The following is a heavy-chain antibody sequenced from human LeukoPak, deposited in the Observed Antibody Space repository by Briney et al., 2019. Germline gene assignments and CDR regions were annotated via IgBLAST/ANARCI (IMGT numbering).Heavy chain of an antibody. CDR2: ISGGGTYT. CDR3: AKGKYSSSWYFDY. J-gene: IGHJ4*02. Sequence: GGSLRLSCVSSGFTFSDYAMTWVRQAPGRGLEWVSAISGGGTYTYYADSVKGRFTISRDNSKNTLYLQMNSLRAEDTAVYYCAKGKYSSSWYFDYWGQGTLVTVSS. D-gene: IGHD6-13*01. CDR1: GFTFSDYA. V-gene: IGHV3-23*01.